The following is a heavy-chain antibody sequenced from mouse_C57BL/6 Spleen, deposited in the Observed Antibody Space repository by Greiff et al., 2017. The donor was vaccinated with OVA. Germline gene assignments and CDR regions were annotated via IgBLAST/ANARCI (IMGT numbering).Heavy chain of an antibody. CDR1: GYTFTSYW. D-gene: IGHD1-1*01. V-gene: IGHV1-69*01. CDR2: IDPSDSYT. Sequence: QVQLKQPGAELVMPGASVKLSCKASGYTFTSYWMHWVKQRPGQGLEWIGEIDPSDSYTNYNQKFKGKSTLTVDKSSSTAYMQLSSLTSEDSAVYYCARRGVGSEAMDYWGQGTSVTVSS. J-gene: IGHJ4*01. CDR3: ARRGVGSEAMDY.